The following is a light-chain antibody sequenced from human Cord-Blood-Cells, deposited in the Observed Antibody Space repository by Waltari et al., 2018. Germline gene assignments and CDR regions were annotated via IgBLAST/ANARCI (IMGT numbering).Light chain of an antibody. CDR2: WAS. CDR1: QSVLYSSNNKNY. CDR3: QQYYSTPPYT. J-gene: IGKJ2*01. Sequence: DIVMTQSPDSLAVYLGERATLNCKSSQSVLYSSNNKNYVAWYQQKPGQPPNLLIYWASTRESGVPDRFSGSGSGTDFTLTISSLQAEDVAVYYCQQYYSTPPYTFGQGTKLEIK. V-gene: IGKV4-1*01.